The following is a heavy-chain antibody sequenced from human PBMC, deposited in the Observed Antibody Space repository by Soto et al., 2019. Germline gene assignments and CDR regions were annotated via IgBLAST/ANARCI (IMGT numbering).Heavy chain of an antibody. J-gene: IGHJ4*02. CDR1: GGTFSSYA. Sequence: QVQLVQSGAEVKKPGSSVKVSCKASGGTFSSYAISWVRQAPGRGLEWMGGSISIFGTANYAQKFQGRVTITDEESTRTACMGLSSLRYEDTAVYYCAGARKGYYDILPGYSREYYFDYWGPGPLVTVSS. D-gene: IGHD3-9*01. CDR2: SISIFGTA. CDR3: AGARKGYYDILPGYSREYYFDY. V-gene: IGHV1-69*12.